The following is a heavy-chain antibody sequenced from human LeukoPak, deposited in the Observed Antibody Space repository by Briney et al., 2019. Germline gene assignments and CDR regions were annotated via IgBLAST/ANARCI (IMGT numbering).Heavy chain of an antibody. Sequence: GGPLRLSCAASGFTFSSYSMNWVRQAPGKGLEWVSSISSSSSYIYYADSVKGRFTISRDNAKNSLYLQMNSLTAEDTAVYYCARDWGSGITIFWDYWGQGTLVTVSS. CDR3: ARDWGSGITIFWDY. D-gene: IGHD3-9*01. J-gene: IGHJ4*02. CDR2: ISSSSSYI. V-gene: IGHV3-21*01. CDR1: GFTFSSYS.